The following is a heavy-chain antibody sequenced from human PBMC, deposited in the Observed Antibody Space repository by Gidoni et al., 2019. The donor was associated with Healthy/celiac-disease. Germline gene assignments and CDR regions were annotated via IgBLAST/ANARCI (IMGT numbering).Heavy chain of an antibody. CDR1: CYA. Sequence: CYAMSWVRQAPGQGLEWMGGIIPIFGTANYAQKFQGRVTITADESTSTAYMELSSLRSEDTAVYYCARSPRNRAGPTCFDYWGQGTLVTVSS. V-gene: IGHV1-69*01. CDR2: IIPIFGTA. D-gene: IGHD1-26*01. CDR3: ARSPRNRAGPTCFDY. J-gene: IGHJ4*02.